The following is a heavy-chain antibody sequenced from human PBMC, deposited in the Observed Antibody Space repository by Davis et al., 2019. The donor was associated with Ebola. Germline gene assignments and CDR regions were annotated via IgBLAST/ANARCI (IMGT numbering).Heavy chain of an antibody. V-gene: IGHV3-9*01. CDR1: GFTFGDSA. J-gene: IGHJ4*02. D-gene: IGHD1-20*01. CDR3: ASGDRGNWLFEY. Sequence: GGSLRLSCAGSGFTFGDSAMHWVRQAPGKGLEWVSGISWNSDSIVYADSVKGRFTISRDNAKKSLYLQMNSLIADDTAVYYCASGDRGNWLFEYWVQGTLVTVSS. CDR2: ISWNSDSI.